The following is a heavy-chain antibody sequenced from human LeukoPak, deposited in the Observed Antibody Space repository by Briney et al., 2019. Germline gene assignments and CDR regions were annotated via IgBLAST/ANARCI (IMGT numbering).Heavy chain of an antibody. CDR1: GFTFSSYT. CDR3: ARDRSYGSGSLDIDY. D-gene: IGHD3-10*01. CDR2: ISDSGDRT. V-gene: IGHV3-23*01. J-gene: IGHJ4*02. Sequence: GGSLRLSCAASGFTFSSYTMSWVRQAPGKGLEWVSVISDSGDRTYYADSVKGRFTISRDNSKNTLYMQMNSLRAEDTAVYYCARDRSYGSGSLDIDYWGQGTLVTVSS.